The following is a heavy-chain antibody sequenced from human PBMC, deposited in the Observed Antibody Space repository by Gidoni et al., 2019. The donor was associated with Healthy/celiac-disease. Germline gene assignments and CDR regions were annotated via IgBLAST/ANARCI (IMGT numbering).Heavy chain of an antibody. CDR1: GFTFDDYA. Sequence: EVQLVESGGGLVQPGRSLRLSCAASGFTFDDYAMHWVRQAPGKGLEWVSGISWNSGSIGYADSVKGRFTISRDNAKNSLYLQMNSLRAEDTALYYCAKDSLGEPIWYFDLWGRGTLVTVSS. D-gene: IGHD3-16*01. J-gene: IGHJ2*01. V-gene: IGHV3-9*01. CDR3: AKDSLGEPIWYFDL. CDR2: ISWNSGSI.